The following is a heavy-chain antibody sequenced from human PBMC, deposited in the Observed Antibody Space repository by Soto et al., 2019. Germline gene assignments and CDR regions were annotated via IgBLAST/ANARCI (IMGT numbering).Heavy chain of an antibody. CDR3: ARDMVSSSFPVGVFDY. J-gene: IGHJ4*02. CDR1: GFTFSDYY. CDR2: ISSSGSTI. V-gene: IGHV3-11*01. D-gene: IGHD6-6*01. Sequence: AGGSLRLSCAASGFTFSDYYMSWIRQAPGKGLEWVSYISSSGSTIYYADSVKGRFTISRDNAKNSLYLQMNSLRAEDTAVYYCARDMVSSSFPVGVFDYWGQGTLVTVSS.